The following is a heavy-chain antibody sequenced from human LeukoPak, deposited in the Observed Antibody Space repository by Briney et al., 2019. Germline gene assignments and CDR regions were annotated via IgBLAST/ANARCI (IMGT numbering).Heavy chain of an antibody. D-gene: IGHD3-22*01. CDR3: ARDLSLIALTD. CDR2: ITGSGGST. CDR1: GFTFDSYG. V-gene: IGHV3-23*01. J-gene: IGHJ4*02. Sequence: GGTLRLSCAASGFTFDSYGMNWVRQAPGKGLEWVSAITGSGGSTYYADSVKGRFTISRDNSKNTVYLQMNSLRAEDTAVYYCARDLSLIALTDWGQGTLVTVSS.